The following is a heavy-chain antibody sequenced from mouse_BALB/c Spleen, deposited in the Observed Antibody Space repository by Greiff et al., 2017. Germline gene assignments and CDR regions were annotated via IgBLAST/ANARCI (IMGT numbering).Heavy chain of an antibody. Sequence: VQLQQPGAELVKPGAPVKLSCKASGYTFTSYWMNWVKQRPGRGLEWIGRIDPSDSETHYNQKFKDKATLTVDKSSSTAYIQLSSQTSEDSAVYYCARGYYGSSYYFDYWGQGTTLTVSS. D-gene: IGHD1-1*01. CDR3: ARGYYGSSYYFDY. J-gene: IGHJ2*01. CDR2: IDPSDSET. CDR1: GYTFTSYW. V-gene: IGHV1-69*02.